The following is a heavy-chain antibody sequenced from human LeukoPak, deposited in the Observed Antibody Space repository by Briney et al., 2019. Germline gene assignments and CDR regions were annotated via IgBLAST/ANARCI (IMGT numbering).Heavy chain of an antibody. J-gene: IGHJ5*02. CDR2: INHSGST. V-gene: IGHV4-34*01. D-gene: IGHD6-19*01. CDR3: ARRPGGWRHNWFDP. CDR1: GGSFSGYY. Sequence: SETLSLTCAVYGGSFSGYYWSWIRQPPGKGLEWIGEINHSGSTNYNPSLKSRVTISVDTSKNQFSLKLSSVTAADTAVYYCARRPGGWRHNWFDPWGQGTLVTVSS.